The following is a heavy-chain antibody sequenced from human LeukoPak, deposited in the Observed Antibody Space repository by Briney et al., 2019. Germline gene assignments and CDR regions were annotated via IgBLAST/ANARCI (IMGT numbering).Heavy chain of an antibody. CDR1: GGSISSGSYY. CDR3: AREGGFSSGYLNNWFDP. CDR2: IYHSGST. D-gene: IGHD3-22*01. V-gene: IGHV4-61*02. Sequence: SQTLSLTCTVSGGSISSGSYYWSWIRQPAGKGLEWIGSIYHSGSTYYNPSLKSRVTISVDTSKNQFSLKLSSVTAADTAVYYCAREGGFSSGYLNNWFDPWGQGTLVTVSS. J-gene: IGHJ5*02.